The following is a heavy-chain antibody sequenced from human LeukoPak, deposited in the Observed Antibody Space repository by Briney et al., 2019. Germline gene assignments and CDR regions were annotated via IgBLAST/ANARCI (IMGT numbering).Heavy chain of an antibody. J-gene: IGHJ6*03. CDR2: IYTSGST. CDR3: ARDQHSSYYYYMDV. CDR1: GGSISSGSYY. D-gene: IGHD5-18*01. Sequence: SQTLSLTCTVSGGSISSGSYYWSWIRQPAGKGLEWIGRIYTSGSTNYNPSLKSRVTISVDTSKNQFSLKLSSVTAVDTAVYYCARDQHSSYYYYMDVWGKGTTVTVSS. V-gene: IGHV4-61*02.